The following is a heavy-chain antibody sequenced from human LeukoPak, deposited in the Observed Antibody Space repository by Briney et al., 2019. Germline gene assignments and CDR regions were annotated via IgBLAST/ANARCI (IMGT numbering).Heavy chain of an antibody. J-gene: IGHJ5*02. D-gene: IGHD3-10*01. CDR2: INPNSGGT. Sequence: ASVKVSCKASGYTFTGYYIHWVRQAPGQGLEWMGWINPNSGGTNYAQKFQGRVTMTRDTSISTAYMELSRLRSDDTAVYYCARAPSITMVRGVITSISLDPWGQGTLVTVSS. CDR3: ARAPSITMVRGVITSISLDP. CDR1: GYTFTGYY. V-gene: IGHV1-2*02.